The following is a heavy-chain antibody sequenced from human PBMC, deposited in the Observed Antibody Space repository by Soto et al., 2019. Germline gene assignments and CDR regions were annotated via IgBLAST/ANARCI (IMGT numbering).Heavy chain of an antibody. D-gene: IGHD1-26*01. CDR3: ATDLSGSYLRIPDAFDI. J-gene: IGHJ3*02. Sequence: ASVKVSCEVSRYTLTELFMHWGRQAPGKRLEWMGGFDPEDGETIYAQKFQGRVTMTEDTSTDTAYMELSSLRSEDTAVYYCATDLSGSYLRIPDAFDIWGQGTMVTVSS. CDR2: FDPEDGET. V-gene: IGHV1-24*01. CDR1: RYTLTELF.